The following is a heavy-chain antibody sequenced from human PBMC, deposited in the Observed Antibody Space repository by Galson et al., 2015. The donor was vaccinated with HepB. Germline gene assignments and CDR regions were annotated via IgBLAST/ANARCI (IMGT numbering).Heavy chain of an antibody. J-gene: IGHJ4*02. CDR2: IDWDDDK. V-gene: IGHV2-70*11. D-gene: IGHD4-17*01. CDR1: GFSLSTSGMC. CDR3: GRFDYRDYVVDH. Sequence: PALVKPTQTLTLTCTFSGFSLSTSGMCVSWIRQPPGKALEWLARIDWDDDKYYSTSLKTRLTISKDTSKNQVVLTMTNMDPVDTATYYCGRFDYRDYVVDHWGQGTLVPVSS.